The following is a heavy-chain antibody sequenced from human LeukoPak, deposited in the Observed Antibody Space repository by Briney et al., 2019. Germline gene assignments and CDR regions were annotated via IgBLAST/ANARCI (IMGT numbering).Heavy chain of an antibody. J-gene: IGHJ4*02. CDR2: ISGSGGST. CDR1: GFTFSSYA. V-gene: IGHV3-23*01. CDR3: AKARGGGSSWYYFDY. Sequence: GSLRLSCAASGFTFSSYAMSWVRQAPGKGLEWVSAISGSGGSTYYADSVKGRFTISRDNSKNTLYLQMNSLRAEDTAVYYCAKARGGGSSWYYFDYWGQGTLVTVSS. D-gene: IGHD6-13*01.